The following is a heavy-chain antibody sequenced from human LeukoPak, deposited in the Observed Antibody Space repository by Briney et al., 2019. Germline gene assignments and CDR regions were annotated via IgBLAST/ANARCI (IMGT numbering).Heavy chain of an antibody. Sequence: GGSLRLSCAASGFTLSNYAMTWVRQAPGKGLEWVSVISGSSLTIYYADSVKGRLTISRDNSKNTVYLQMNSLRAEDTAVYYCTRLVPYLDYWGQGTLVTVSS. V-gene: IGHV3-23*01. J-gene: IGHJ4*02. D-gene: IGHD2-2*01. CDR2: ISGSSLTI. CDR1: GFTLSNYA. CDR3: TRLVPYLDY.